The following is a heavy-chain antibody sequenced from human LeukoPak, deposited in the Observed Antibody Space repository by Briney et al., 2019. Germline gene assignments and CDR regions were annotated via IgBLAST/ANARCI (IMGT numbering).Heavy chain of an antibody. CDR2: ISSSSSTI. J-gene: IGHJ4*02. V-gene: IGHV3-48*01. CDR3: ARASVGYCSSTSCPPFDY. D-gene: IGHD2-2*01. Sequence: PGGSLRLSCAASGFTFSSYSMNWVRQAPGKGLEWVSYISSSSSTIYYADSVKGRFTISRDNAKNSLYLQMNSLRAEDTAVYYCARASVGYCSSTSCPPFDYWGQGTLVTVSS. CDR1: GFTFSSYS.